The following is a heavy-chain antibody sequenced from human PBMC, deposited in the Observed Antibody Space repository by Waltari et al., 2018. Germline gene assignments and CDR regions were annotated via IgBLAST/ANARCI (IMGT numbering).Heavy chain of an antibody. J-gene: IGHJ4*02. Sequence: QVQLVQSGAEVKKPGASVKVSCKASGYTFTSYAMHWVRQAPGQRLEWMGWINAGNGNTKYSHKFQGRVTITRDTSASTAYMELSSLRSEDTAVYYCARVNGWEGNDYWGQGTLVTVSS. CDR3: ARVNGWEGNDY. V-gene: IGHV1-3*01. CDR2: INAGNGNT. CDR1: GYTFTSYA. D-gene: IGHD1-26*01.